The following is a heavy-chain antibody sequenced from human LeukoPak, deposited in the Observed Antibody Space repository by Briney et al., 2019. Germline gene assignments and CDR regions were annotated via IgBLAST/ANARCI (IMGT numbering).Heavy chain of an antibody. V-gene: IGHV3-48*03. Sequence: GGSLRLSCEASGFTISSYEMRWVRQAPGQGLEWVSYISSSGTTMFYSDSVKGRFTISRDSAKNSLYLQMNSLRVEDTAIYYCARDYSVPGDGLDPWGQGTLVTVSS. D-gene: IGHD2-21*01. J-gene: IGHJ5*02. CDR1: GFTISSYE. CDR3: ARDYSVPGDGLDP. CDR2: ISSSGTTM.